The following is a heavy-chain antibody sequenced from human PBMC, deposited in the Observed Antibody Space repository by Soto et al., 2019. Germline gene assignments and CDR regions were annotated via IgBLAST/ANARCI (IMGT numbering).Heavy chain of an antibody. Sequence: SETLSLTCTVSGGSMTSYSYYWAWIRQPPGKGLEWIGSIYYNANTFYNPSLESRVTISIDPSKSQFSLNLSSVTATDTAVYYCARLLVESGGKKTFDYWGQGTLVTVSS. D-gene: IGHD2-15*01. V-gene: IGHV4-39*01. CDR2: IYYNANT. CDR1: GGSMTSYSYY. CDR3: ARLLVESGGKKTFDY. J-gene: IGHJ4*02.